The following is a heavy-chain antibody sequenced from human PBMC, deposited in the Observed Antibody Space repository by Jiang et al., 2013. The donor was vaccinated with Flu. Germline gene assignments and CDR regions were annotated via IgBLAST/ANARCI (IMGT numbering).Heavy chain of an antibody. CDR3: ARDSAEQFNWFDP. Sequence: SGAEVKKPGSSVKVSCKASGGTFLTYGISWVRQAPGQGLEWMGGVSPIFDTVKYAQKFQGRLTISADASTATAYMELSSLTSEDTAVYYCARDSAEQFNWFDPWGQGTLVTVSS. D-gene: IGHD6-19*01. J-gene: IGHJ5*02. V-gene: IGHV1-69*01. CDR2: VSPIFDTV. CDR1: GGTFLTYG.